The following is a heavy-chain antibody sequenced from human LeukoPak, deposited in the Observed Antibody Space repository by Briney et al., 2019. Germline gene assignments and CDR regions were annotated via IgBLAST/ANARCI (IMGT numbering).Heavy chain of an antibody. J-gene: IGHJ3*02. Sequence: ASVKVSCKASGYTFTDYYMHYVRQAPGQGLEWMGRINPNSGAADYAQKFQGRVTMTSDTSISTAYMDLSSLKSDDTAVYYCARESWGRKDAFDIWGQGTMVTVSS. V-gene: IGHV1-2*06. CDR1: GYTFTDYY. CDR3: ARESWGRKDAFDI. D-gene: IGHD3-16*01. CDR2: INPNSGAA.